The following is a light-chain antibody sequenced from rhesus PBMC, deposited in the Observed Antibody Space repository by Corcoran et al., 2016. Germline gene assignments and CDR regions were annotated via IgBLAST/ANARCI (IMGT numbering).Light chain of an antibody. CDR1: QGISNN. V-gene: IGKV1S17*01. Sequence: DIQMTQSPSSLSASAGDRVTIPCQASQGISNNLAWYQQKPGKVPKLLIYAASTLQSGVPSRFSGSGSGTDFTLTISSLQPEDFAVYCCQQYSNWPLPFGGGTKVEIK. J-gene: IGKJ4*01. CDR3: QQYSNWPLP. CDR2: AAS.